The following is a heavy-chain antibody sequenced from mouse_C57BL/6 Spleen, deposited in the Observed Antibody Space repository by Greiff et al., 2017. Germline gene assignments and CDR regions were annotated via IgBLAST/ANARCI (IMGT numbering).Heavy chain of an antibody. J-gene: IGHJ3*01. Sequence: QVQLQQPGAELVRPGSSVKLSCKASGYTFTSYWMHWVKQRPIQGLEWIGNIDPSDSETHYNQKFKDKASLTVDKSSSTAYMQLSSLTSEDSAVYYCARGDYGSSSYWFACWGQGTLVTVSA. CDR1: GYTFTSYW. D-gene: IGHD1-1*01. V-gene: IGHV1-52*01. CDR3: ARGDYGSSSYWFAC. CDR2: IDPSDSET.